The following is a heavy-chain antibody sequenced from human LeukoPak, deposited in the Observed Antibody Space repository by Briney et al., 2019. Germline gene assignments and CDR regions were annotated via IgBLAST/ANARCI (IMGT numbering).Heavy chain of an antibody. CDR3: ARDRGAFDI. V-gene: IGHV3-30*03. CDR2: ISYDGSNK. Sequence: GGSLRLSCTASGFTFSSYGMHWVRQAPGKGLEWVAVISYDGSNKYYADSVKGRFTISRDNSKNTLYLQMNSLRAEDTAVYYCARDRGAFDIWGQGTTVTVSS. CDR1: GFTFSSYG. D-gene: IGHD5-12*01. J-gene: IGHJ3*02.